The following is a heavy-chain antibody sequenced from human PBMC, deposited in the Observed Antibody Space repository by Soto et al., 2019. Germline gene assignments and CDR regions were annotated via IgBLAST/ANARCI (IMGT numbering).Heavy chain of an antibody. V-gene: IGHV3-15*01. CDR2: IKSKTDGGTT. D-gene: IGHD2-2*01. J-gene: IGHJ5*02. CDR1: GFTFSNAW. Sequence: GGSLRLSCAASGFTFSNAWMSWVRQAPGKGLEWVGRIKSKTDGGTTDYAAPVKGRFTISRDDSKNTLYLQMNSLKTEDTAVYYCTTDRGYCSSTSCYYWFDPWGQGTLGTVS. CDR3: TTDRGYCSSTSCYYWFDP.